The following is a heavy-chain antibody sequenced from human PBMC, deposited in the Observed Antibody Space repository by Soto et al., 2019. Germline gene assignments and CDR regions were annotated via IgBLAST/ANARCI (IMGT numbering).Heavy chain of an antibody. V-gene: IGHV4-59*08. Sequence: SETLSLTCTVSGGSISSYYWSWIRQPPGKGLEWIGYIYYSGSTNYNPSLKSRVTISVDTSKNQFSLKLSSVTAADTAVYYCARAVTPRYYYYYFIDVWGKGTTVTVSS. CDR1: GGSISSYY. CDR2: IYYSGST. CDR3: ARAVTPRYYYYYFIDV. J-gene: IGHJ6*03. D-gene: IGHD3-10*01.